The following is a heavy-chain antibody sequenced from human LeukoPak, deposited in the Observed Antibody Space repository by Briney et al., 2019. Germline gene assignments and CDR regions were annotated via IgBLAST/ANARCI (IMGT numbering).Heavy chain of an antibody. V-gene: IGHV3-30*03. CDR3: ARDSGGAVAGTKTTYYYYGMDV. J-gene: IGHJ6*02. CDR2: ISYDESNK. Sequence: GGSLRLSCAASGFTFSTYGMHWVRQAPGKGLEWVAVISYDESNKYYTNSVKGRFTISRDNSKNTLYLQMNSLRAEDTAVYYCARDSGGAVAGTKTTYYYYGMDVWGQGTTVTVSS. D-gene: IGHD6-19*01. CDR1: GFTFSTYG.